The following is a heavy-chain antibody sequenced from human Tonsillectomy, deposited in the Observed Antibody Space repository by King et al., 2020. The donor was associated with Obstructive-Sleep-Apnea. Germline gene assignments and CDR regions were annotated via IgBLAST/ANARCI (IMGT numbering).Heavy chain of an antibody. J-gene: IGHJ4*02. CDR2: ISSSSSST. CDR1: GFTFSDYY. CDR3: ARQVGATLFDY. D-gene: IGHD1-26*01. Sequence: VQLVESGGGLVKPGGSLRLSCAACGFTFSDYYMSWIRQAPGKGLEWVSYISSSSSSTNYTDSVKGRFTIFRDNAKNSLYLQMNSLSAEDTAVYYCARQVGATLFDYWGQGTLVTVSS. V-gene: IGHV3-11*06.